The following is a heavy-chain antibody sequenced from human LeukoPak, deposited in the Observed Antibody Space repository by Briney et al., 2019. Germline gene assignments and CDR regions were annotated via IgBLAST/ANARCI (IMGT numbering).Heavy chain of an antibody. V-gene: IGHV3-23*01. CDR2: ISGNGGSG. CDR1: GFTFSSFE. Sequence: GGSLRLSCVASGFTFSSFEMSWVRQPPGKGLEWVSAISGNGGSGYYSDSVKGRFTISRDNSRNSLYLQMNSLRAEDTALYYCAKTGYSSGWYRIWDYWGQGTLVTVSS. J-gene: IGHJ4*02. D-gene: IGHD6-19*01. CDR3: AKTGYSSGWYRIWDY.